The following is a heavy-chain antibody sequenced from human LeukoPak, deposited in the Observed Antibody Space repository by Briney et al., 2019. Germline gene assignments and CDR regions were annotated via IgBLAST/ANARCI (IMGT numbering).Heavy chain of an antibody. J-gene: IGHJ4*02. CDR3: AYFDY. CDR2: ISYDGSNK. Sequence: GRSLRLSCAASGFTFSSYAMHWVRQAPGKGLEWVAVISYDGSNKYYADSVKGRFTISRDNSKNTLYLQMNSLRAEDTAVYYCAYFDYWGREPWSPSPQ. CDR1: GFTFSSYA. V-gene: IGHV3-30*04.